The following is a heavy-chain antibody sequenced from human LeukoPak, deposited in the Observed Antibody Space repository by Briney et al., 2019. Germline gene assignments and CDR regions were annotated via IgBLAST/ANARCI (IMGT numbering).Heavy chain of an antibody. D-gene: IGHD1-7*01. Sequence: GRSLTPSCAPSARIFTSYAMSCVRLDPGKWLEWLTAISGGGGSTYYADSVEGRFTISRDNSNNTLYLQMNSLRAEDTAVYYYAKGGITGTPDWGQGTLVTVSS. CDR3: AKGGITGTPD. CDR1: ARIFTSYA. CDR2: ISGGGGST. J-gene: IGHJ4*02. V-gene: IGHV3-23*01.